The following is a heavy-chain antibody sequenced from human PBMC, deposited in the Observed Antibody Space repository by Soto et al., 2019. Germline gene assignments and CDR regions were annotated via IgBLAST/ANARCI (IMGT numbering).Heavy chain of an antibody. V-gene: IGHV4-59*08. CDR3: ARQQKFGELTALDV. J-gene: IGHJ6*02. Sequence: QVQLRESGPGLVKPSETLSLTCTVSGDSIGTYYWTWIRQPPGKGLEWIGYIYHTGNTKWNPSLKSRVTISVDTSKNQFSLEMKSVSAADTAVYYCARQQKFGELTALDVWGQGTTVTVSS. CDR1: GDSIGTYY. D-gene: IGHD3-10*01. CDR2: IYHTGNT.